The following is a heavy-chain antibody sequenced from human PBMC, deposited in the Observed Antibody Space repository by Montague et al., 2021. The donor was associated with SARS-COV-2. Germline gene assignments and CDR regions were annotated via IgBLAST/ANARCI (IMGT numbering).Heavy chain of an antibody. Sequence: SESLSLVCTVSGDSVSRGSSYWSWIRQPPGKGPEWIGYIYYTGSRKYNSSPKSRLTISVDTSKNQFSLKLSSVTAADTAVYYCARHARGEGYTSWFDSWGQGTLVTVSS. CDR2: IYYTGSR. J-gene: IGHJ5*01. CDR1: GDSVSRGSSY. CDR3: ARHARGEGYTSWFDS. D-gene: IGHD5-24*01. V-gene: IGHV4-61*01.